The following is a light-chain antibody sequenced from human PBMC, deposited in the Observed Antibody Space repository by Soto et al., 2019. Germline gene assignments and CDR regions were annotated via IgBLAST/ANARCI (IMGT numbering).Light chain of an antibody. CDR2: EVS. V-gene: IGLV2-14*01. Sequence: QSALTQPGAVSGSPGQSITIACTGSSSDIGGFHYVSWYQQYPGRAPKLIIFEVSNRPSGVSHRSSGSKSGNTASLTISELQTEDEADYYCSSYKKFDTQVFGTGTKVTVL. CDR1: SSDIGGFHY. CDR3: SSYKKFDTQV. J-gene: IGLJ1*01.